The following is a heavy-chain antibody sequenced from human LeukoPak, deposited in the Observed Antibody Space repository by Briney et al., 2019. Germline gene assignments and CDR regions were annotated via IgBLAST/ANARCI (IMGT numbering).Heavy chain of an antibody. Sequence: SLRLSCAASGFTFSSYGMHWVRQAPGKGLEWVAVIWYDGSNKYYADSVKGRFTISRDNSKNTLYLQMNSLRAEDTAIYYCAKERLGATTPNPDYWGQGTLVTVSS. CDR2: IWYDGSNK. D-gene: IGHD1-26*01. CDR3: AKERLGATTPNPDY. CDR1: GFTFSSYG. J-gene: IGHJ4*02. V-gene: IGHV3-33*06.